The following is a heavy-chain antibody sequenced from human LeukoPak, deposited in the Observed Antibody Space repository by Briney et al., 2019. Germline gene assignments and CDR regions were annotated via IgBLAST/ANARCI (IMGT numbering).Heavy chain of an antibody. D-gene: IGHD6-19*01. V-gene: IGHV4-38-2*02. CDR3: AREEQKNIAVAGKFDY. CDR1: GYSISSGYY. Sequence: PSETLSLTCAVSGYSISSGYYWGWIRQPPGKGLEWIGSIYHSGSTYYNPSLKSRVTISVDTSKNQFSLKLSSVTAADTAVYYCAREEQKNIAVAGKFDYWGQGTLVTVSS. J-gene: IGHJ4*02. CDR2: IYHSGST.